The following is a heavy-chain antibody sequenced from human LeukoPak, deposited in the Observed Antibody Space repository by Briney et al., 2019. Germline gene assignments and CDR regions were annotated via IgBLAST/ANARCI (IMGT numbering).Heavy chain of an antibody. Sequence: GSLRLSCAASGFTFSNAWMSWIRQPPGKGLEWIGEINHSGSTNYNPSLKSRVTISVDTSKNQFSLKLSSVTAADTAVYYCARARARWLQLDAFDIWGQGTMVTVSS. CDR2: INHSGST. CDR1: GFTFSNAW. V-gene: IGHV4-34*01. J-gene: IGHJ3*02. CDR3: ARARARWLQLDAFDI. D-gene: IGHD5-24*01.